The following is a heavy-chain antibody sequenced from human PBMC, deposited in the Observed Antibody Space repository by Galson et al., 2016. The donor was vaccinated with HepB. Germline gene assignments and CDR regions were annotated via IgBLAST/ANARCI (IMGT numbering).Heavy chain of an antibody. D-gene: IGHD3-22*01. V-gene: IGHV3-30*18. CDR3: AKDGGDYDSRGVAPGY. CDR2: ISHHGSSE. CDR1: GFTFTTYG. Sequence: SLRLSCAASGFTFTTYGMHWVRQAPGKGLEWVAVISHHGSSEYYTDSVKGRFTISRDNSKNTLYLQMNSLKAEDTAVDYCAKDGGDYDSRGVAPGYWGLGTLVTVSS. J-gene: IGHJ4*02.